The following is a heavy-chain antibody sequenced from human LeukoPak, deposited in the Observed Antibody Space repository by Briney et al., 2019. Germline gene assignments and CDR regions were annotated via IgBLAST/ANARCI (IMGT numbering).Heavy chain of an antibody. CDR1: GYNFASYG. CDR3: ARDRLTSSSFRYYYTTAGYQSDAFDV. CDR2: ISGYNGNT. J-gene: IGHJ3*01. V-gene: IGHV1-18*01. D-gene: IGHD2/OR15-2a*01. Sequence: ASVKVSCKTSGYNFASYGINWVRQAPGQGLEWMGWISGYNGNTDYAQNFQGRATMTRDTSTSTVYMELRSLRSDDTAVYYCARDRLTSSSFRYYYTTAGYQSDAFDVWGQGTMVTVSS.